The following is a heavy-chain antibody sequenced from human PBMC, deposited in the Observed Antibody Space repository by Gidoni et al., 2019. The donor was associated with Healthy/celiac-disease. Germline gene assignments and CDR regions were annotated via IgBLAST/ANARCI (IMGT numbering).Heavy chain of an antibody. CDR2: ISYDGSNK. V-gene: IGHV3-30-3*01. CDR3: ARAPAAAGPFDY. Sequence: QVQLVESGGGVVQPGRSLRLSCAASGFTFRSYAMHWVRQAPGKGLEWVAVISYDGSNKYYADSVKGRFTISRDNSKNTLYLQMNSLRAEDTAVYYCARAPAAAGPFDYWGQGTLVTVSS. D-gene: IGHD6-13*01. CDR1: GFTFRSYA. J-gene: IGHJ4*02.